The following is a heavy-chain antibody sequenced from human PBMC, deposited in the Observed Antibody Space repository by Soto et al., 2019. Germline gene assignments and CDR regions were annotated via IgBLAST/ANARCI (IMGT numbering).Heavy chain of an antibody. CDR2: FYYSGST. D-gene: IGHD5-12*01. Sequence: QLQLQESGPGLVKPSETLSLTCTVSGGSISSSSYYWGWIRPPPGKGLEWFGSFYYSGSTYYNPSLQSRATISRDPSNNQFSLKLSSVTAADTAVYYCARPQVDSGYERTLWFDPWGQGTLVTVSS. V-gene: IGHV4-39*01. J-gene: IGHJ5*02. CDR3: ARPQVDSGYERTLWFDP. CDR1: GGSISSSSYY.